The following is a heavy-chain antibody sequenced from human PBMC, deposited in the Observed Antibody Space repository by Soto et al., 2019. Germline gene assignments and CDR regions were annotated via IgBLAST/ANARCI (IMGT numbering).Heavy chain of an antibody. J-gene: IGHJ3*01. Sequence: QMQLQESGPGLVKPSETLSLTCTVSGDSITPYYYWTWIRQPPGQGLEWIGYIYDKGGINYNPSVESRVTISIDTSKNQFSLKMSSVNAADTAVYFCARVMRVAAADDAFDLWGQGTMVAVSS. CDR1: GDSITPYY. D-gene: IGHD6-13*01. CDR3: ARVMRVAAADDAFDL. CDR2: IYDKGGI. V-gene: IGHV4-59*01.